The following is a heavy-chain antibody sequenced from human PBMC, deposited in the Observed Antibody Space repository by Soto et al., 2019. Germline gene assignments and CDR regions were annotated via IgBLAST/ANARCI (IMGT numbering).Heavy chain of an antibody. CDR2: IKQDGSEK. Sequence: EVQLLESGGGLVHPGESLRLSCAASGFTFSSYWMSWVRQAPGKGLEWVANIKQDGSEKYYVDSVKGRFTISRDNAKNSLYLQMNSLRAEDTAVYYCARVGGGGAFDIWGQGTMVTVSS. J-gene: IGHJ3*02. V-gene: IGHV3-7*01. CDR3: ARVGGGGAFDI. CDR1: GFTFSSYW.